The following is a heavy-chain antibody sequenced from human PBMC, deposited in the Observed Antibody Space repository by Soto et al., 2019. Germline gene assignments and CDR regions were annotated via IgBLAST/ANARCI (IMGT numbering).Heavy chain of an antibody. CDR3: TRGYIYVWGVY. V-gene: IGHV3-74*01. J-gene: IGHJ4*02. Sequence: VHLVESGGGLVQPGGSLRLSCAASGFTFSSYWMYWVRQVPGKGLVWVSRINSVGSSTSYADSMKGRLTISRNNAKDTLYLQMNSLRAGYTAVYYCTRGYIYVWGVYWGQGTLVTVSS. CDR1: GFTFSSYW. CDR2: INSVGSST. D-gene: IGHD3-16*01.